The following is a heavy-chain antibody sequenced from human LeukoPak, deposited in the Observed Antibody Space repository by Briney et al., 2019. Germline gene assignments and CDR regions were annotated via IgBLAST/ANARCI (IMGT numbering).Heavy chain of an antibody. J-gene: IGHJ4*02. CDR1: GFTFSSYA. V-gene: IGHV3-23*01. Sequence: GGSLRLSCAASGFTFSSYAMSWVRQAPGKGLDWVSGISRSGGSTSYADSVKGRFTISRDNSKNTLYLQMNSLRAEDTAVYYCAKVHLEVFDYWGQGTLVTVSS. CDR3: AKVHLEVFDY. D-gene: IGHD3-3*01. CDR2: ISRSGGST.